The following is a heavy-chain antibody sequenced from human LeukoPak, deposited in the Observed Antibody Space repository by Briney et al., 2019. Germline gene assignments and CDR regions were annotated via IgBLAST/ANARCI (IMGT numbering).Heavy chain of an antibody. Sequence: PSETLSLTCAVYGGSFSGYYWSWIRQPPGKGLEWIGEINHSGSTNYNPSLKSRVTISVDTSKNQFSLKLSSVTAADTAVYYCAMNPVVPAASNWFDPWGQGTLVTVSS. J-gene: IGHJ5*02. V-gene: IGHV4-34*01. D-gene: IGHD2-2*01. CDR2: INHSGST. CDR1: GGSFSGYY. CDR3: AMNPVVPAASNWFDP.